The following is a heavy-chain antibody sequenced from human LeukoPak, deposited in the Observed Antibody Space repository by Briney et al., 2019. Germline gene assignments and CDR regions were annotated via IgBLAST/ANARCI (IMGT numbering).Heavy chain of an antibody. D-gene: IGHD3-22*01. CDR1: GFTFSSYA. V-gene: IGHV3-23*01. Sequence: GGSLRLSCAASGFTFSSYAMSWVRQAPGKGLEWVSGISGSGDNTYYADSVKGRFTISRDNSENTLYVQVNSLGTEDTAAYYCAKGSYYDSSGSFYFDYWGQGTLVTVSS. CDR2: ISGSGDNT. CDR3: AKGSYYDSSGSFYFDY. J-gene: IGHJ4*02.